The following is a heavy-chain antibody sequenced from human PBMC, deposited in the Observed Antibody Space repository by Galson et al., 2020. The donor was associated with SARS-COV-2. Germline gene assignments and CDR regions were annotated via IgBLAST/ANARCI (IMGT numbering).Heavy chain of an antibody. CDR2: INNSGTT. D-gene: IGHD7-27*01. J-gene: IGHJ6*02. Sequence: SETLSLTCAFYRGSFNGYYWSWIRQSPGKGLEWIGEINNSGTTNYNPSLRSRVSISVDTSKNQFFLKLRSVTAADTSVYYCATQQGENWGYYYGLDVWGQGTTVTVSS. CDR1: RGSFNGYY. V-gene: IGHV4-34*01. CDR3: ATQQGENWGYYYGLDV.